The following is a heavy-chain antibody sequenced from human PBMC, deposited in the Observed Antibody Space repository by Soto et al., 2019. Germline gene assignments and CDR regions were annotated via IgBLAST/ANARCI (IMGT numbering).Heavy chain of an antibody. CDR3: ARAGDRFSSSWYGVVF. Sequence: EVQLLESGGGFVQPGGSLGLSCAVSGFTFSNFAMTWVRQAPGKGLEWVSAVSGSGGSAYYADSVKGRFTVSRDNSKNMVYLQMNSLRAEDTAKYYCARAGDRFSSSWYGVVFWGQGTLVTISS. J-gene: IGHJ4*02. CDR1: GFTFSNFA. V-gene: IGHV3-23*01. CDR2: VSGSGGSA. D-gene: IGHD6-13*01.